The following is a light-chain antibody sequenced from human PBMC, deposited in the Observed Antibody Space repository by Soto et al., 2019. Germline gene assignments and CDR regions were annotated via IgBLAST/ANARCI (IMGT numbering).Light chain of an antibody. CDR1: QSISVH. J-gene: IGKJ2*01. CDR3: QQSYITPYT. Sequence: DLQMTQSPSSLSASVRDTVTITCRASQSISVHFNWYQQKPGEVPKLLIYAASNLHSGVPSRFSGSGSETDFALTISSLQPEDFATYYCQQSYITPYTFGQGTRLEIK. CDR2: AAS. V-gene: IGKV1-39*01.